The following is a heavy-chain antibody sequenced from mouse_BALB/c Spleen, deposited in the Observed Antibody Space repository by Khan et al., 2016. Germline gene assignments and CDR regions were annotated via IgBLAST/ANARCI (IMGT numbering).Heavy chain of an antibody. CDR2: TYPTNGST. D-gene: IGHD2-3*01. CDR3: AIVNMRVASYFDY. J-gene: IGHJ2*02. CDR1: YY. V-gene: IGHV1S81*02. Sequence: YYMHWVKQRPGQGLEWIGETYPTNGSTYYHEKFKSKATLTADKSSSTAYMLLSCRTSEDSAVYYWAIVNMRVASYFDYCGQGTSGNVSS.